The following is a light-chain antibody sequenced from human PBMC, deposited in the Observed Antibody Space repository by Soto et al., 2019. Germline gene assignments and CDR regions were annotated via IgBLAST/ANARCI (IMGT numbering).Light chain of an antibody. Sequence: QSALTQPASVSGSPGQSITISCTGTSSDVGSYNLVSWYQQNPGKAPKLMIYDVTKRPSGVSNRFSGSKSGNTASLTISGVQAEDEADYYCCSYASVWVFGGGTKLTVL. CDR2: DVT. J-gene: IGLJ3*02. V-gene: IGLV2-23*02. CDR1: SSDVGSYNL. CDR3: CSYASVWV.